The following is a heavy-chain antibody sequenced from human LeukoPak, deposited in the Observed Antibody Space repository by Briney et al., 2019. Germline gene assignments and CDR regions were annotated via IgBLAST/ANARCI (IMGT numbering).Heavy chain of an antibody. CDR3: ARLPTVTFFDY. Sequence: SETLSHACTVSGGSISSSSYYWGWIRQSPGKGLEWIGSIYYSGSTYYNPSLKSRVTISVDTSKNQFSLKLSSVTAADTAVYYCARLPTVTFFDYWGQGTLVTVSS. V-gene: IGHV4-39*01. D-gene: IGHD4-17*01. CDR1: GGSISSSSYY. CDR2: IYYSGST. J-gene: IGHJ4*02.